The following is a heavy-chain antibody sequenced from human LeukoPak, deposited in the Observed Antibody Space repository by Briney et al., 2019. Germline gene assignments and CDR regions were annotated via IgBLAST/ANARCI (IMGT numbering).Heavy chain of an antibody. V-gene: IGHV4-34*01. Sequence: PSETLSLTCAVYGGSFSGYYWSWIRQPPGKGLEWIGEINHSGSTNYNPSLKSRVTISVDTPKNQFSLKLSSVTAADTAVYYCARGVGATGGWGQGTLVTVSS. J-gene: IGHJ4*02. D-gene: IGHD1-26*01. CDR3: ARGVGATGG. CDR1: GGSFSGYY. CDR2: INHSGST.